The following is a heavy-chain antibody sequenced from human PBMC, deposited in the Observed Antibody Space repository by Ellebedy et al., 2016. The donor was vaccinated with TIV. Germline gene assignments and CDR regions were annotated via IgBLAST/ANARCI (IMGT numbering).Heavy chain of an antibody. J-gene: IGHJ4*02. CDR3: AKLDSSGYYYGRLDY. CDR2: ISSSGVSS. D-gene: IGHD3-22*01. V-gene: IGHV3-23*01. Sequence: GESLKISCAASGFTFSSFAMHWVRQAPGKGLEWVSSISSSGVSSDYADSVRGRVTISRDNSKSTLYLQMDSLRADDSAEYYCAKLDSSGYYYGRLDYWGQGTLVTVSS. CDR1: GFTFSSFA.